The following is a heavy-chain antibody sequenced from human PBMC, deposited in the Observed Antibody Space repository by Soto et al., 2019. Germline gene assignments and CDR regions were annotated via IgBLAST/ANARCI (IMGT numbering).Heavy chain of an antibody. CDR1: GGSVNSGSYY. Sequence: QVQLQESGPGLVKPSETLSLTCIVSGGSVNSGSYYWNWIRQPPGRGLEWVGYIFYGGSTNYNPSLKSRVTISLDTSKNQFSMRLSSVTAADTAVYYCAGLRLGEGFDPWGQGTLVTVSS. D-gene: IGHD3-16*01. V-gene: IGHV4-61*01. CDR2: IFYGGST. J-gene: IGHJ5*02. CDR3: AGLRLGEGFDP.